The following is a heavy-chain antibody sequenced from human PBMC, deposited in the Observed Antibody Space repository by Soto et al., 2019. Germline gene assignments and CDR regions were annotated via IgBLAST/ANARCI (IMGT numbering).Heavy chain of an antibody. CDR2: INAGNGNT. J-gene: IGHJ6*03. CDR3: ARGPYCSSTSCYLFDYYYMDV. Sequence: QVQLVQSGAEVKKPGASVKVSCKASGYTFTSYAMHWVRQAPGQRLERMGWINAGNGNTKYSQKFQGRVTITRDTSASTAYMELSSLRSEDTAVYYCARGPYCSSTSCYLFDYYYMDVWGKGTTVTVSS. V-gene: IGHV1-3*01. D-gene: IGHD2-2*01. CDR1: GYTFTSYA.